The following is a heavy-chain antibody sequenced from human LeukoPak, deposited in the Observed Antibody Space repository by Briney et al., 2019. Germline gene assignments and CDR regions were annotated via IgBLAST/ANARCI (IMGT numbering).Heavy chain of an antibody. CDR2: ISSNGGST. CDR3: VKGYSGYAKGPVTFDY. V-gene: IGHV3-64D*06. J-gene: IGHJ4*02. Sequence: GGSLRLSCSASGFTFSSYAMHWVRQAPGKGLEYVSAISSNGGSTYYADSVKGRFTISRDNSKNTLYLQMSSLRAEDTAVYYCVKGYSGYAKGPVTFDYWGQGTLVTVSS. CDR1: GFTFSSYA. D-gene: IGHD5-12*01.